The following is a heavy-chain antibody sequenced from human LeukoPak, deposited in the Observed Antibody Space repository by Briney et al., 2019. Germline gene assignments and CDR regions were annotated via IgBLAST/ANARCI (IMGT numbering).Heavy chain of an antibody. V-gene: IGHV3-74*01. J-gene: IGHJ4*02. D-gene: IGHD6-13*01. CDR1: GFTFSSYW. CDR2: INSDGSST. Sequence: GSLRLSCSASGFTFSSYWMHWVRQAPGKGLVWVSRINSDGSSTSYADPVKGRFTISRDNAKNTLYLQMNSLRAEDTAVYYCARDLAAAGFLPDNDYWGQGTLVTVSS. CDR3: ARDLAAAGFLPDNDY.